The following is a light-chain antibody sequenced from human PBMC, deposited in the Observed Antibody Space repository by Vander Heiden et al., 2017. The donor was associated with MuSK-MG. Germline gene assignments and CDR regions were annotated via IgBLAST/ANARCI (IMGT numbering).Light chain of an antibody. CDR1: QSVSGS. Sequence: IVLTQSPATLSLSPGERATLSCRASQSVSGSLAWYQHKPGQAPRLLIYEAYSRASGIPARFSGSGSGTDFTLTISSLEPEDFAVYYCQQRSDWLTFGGGTKVEIK. CDR2: EAY. J-gene: IGKJ4*01. CDR3: QQRSDWLT. V-gene: IGKV3-11*01.